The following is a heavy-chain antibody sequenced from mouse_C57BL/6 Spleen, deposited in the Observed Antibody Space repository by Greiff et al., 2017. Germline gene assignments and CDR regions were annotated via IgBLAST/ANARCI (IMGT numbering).Heavy chain of an antibody. J-gene: IGHJ3*01. CDR1: GYAFSSYW. CDR2: IYPGDGDT. Sequence: VQLQQSGAELVKPGASVKISCKASGYAFSSYWMNWVKQRPGKGLEWIGQIYPGDGDTNYNGKFKGKATLTADTSSSTAYMQLSSLTSEDSAVYFCARSHNYYGSSPWFAYWGQGTLVTVSA. V-gene: IGHV1-80*01. D-gene: IGHD1-1*01. CDR3: ARSHNYYGSSPWFAY.